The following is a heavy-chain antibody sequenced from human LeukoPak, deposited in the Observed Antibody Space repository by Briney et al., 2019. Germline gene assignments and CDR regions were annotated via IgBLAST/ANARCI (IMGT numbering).Heavy chain of an antibody. CDR2: IYIGGST. D-gene: IGHD1-1*01. CDR1: GFTVSSNY. V-gene: IGHV3-53*01. CDR3: ARAVLDWFDP. J-gene: IGHJ5*02. Sequence: GGSLRLSCAASGFTVSSNYMSWVRQAPGKGLEWVSVIYIGGSTYYADSVKGRFTISRDNSKNTLYLQMNSLRAEDTAVYYCARAVLDWFDPWGQGTLVTVSS.